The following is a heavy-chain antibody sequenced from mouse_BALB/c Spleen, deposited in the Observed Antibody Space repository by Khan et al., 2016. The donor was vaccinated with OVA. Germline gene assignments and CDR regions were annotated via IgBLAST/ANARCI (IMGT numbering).Heavy chain of an antibody. D-gene: IGHD1-1*02. CDR2: IAPGSGSI. J-gene: IGHJ2*01. Sequence: DLVKPGASVKLSCKASGYTFTSYWINWIKQRPGQGLEWIGRIAPGSGSIYFNEMFKDKATLTVDTSSSTAYIQLNSLSSEDSAVYVCASASGGKVPLDYWGQGTTLTVSS. CDR1: GYTFTSYW. CDR3: ASASGGKVPLDY. V-gene: IGHV1S41*01.